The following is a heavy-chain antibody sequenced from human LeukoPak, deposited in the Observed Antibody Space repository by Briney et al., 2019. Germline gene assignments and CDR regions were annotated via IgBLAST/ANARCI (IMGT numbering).Heavy chain of an antibody. CDR3: ASESRQLGN. J-gene: IGHJ4*02. D-gene: IGHD1-1*01. V-gene: IGHV4-59*01. CDR2: ISNSGSP. Sequence: SETLSLTCTVSGASISSLYWSWIRHPPGRGLEWIGFISNSGSPTYNPSLNSRVTISLDTSKNQFSLKVNYVTAADTAVYYCASESRQLGNWGQGTLVTVSS. CDR1: GASISSLY.